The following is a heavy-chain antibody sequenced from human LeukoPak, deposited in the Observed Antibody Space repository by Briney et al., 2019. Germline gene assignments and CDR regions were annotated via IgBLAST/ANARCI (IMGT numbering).Heavy chain of an antibody. Sequence: PGGSLRLSCGASGFTFSSYEMNWVRQAPGKGLEWVSYISSSGSGSTIYYADSVKGRFTISRDNAKNSLYLQMNSLRAEDTAVYYCARGTGYCLDPWGQGTLVTVSS. CDR3: ARGTGYCLDP. D-gene: IGHD2-2*03. CDR1: GFTFSSYE. CDR2: ISSSGSGSTI. J-gene: IGHJ5*02. V-gene: IGHV3-48*03.